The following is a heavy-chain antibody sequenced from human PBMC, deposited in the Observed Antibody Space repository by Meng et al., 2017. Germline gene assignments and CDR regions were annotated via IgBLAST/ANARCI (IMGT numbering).Heavy chain of an antibody. V-gene: IGHV3-33*01. CDR1: GFTFSSYG. CDR2: IWYDGSNK. J-gene: IGHJ4*02. D-gene: IGHD4-23*01. Sequence: GESLKISCAASGFTFSSYGMHWVRQAPGKGLEWVAVIWYDGSNKYYADSVKGRFTISRDNSKNTLYLQMNSLRAEDTAVYYCAREPGGAYGGNSYYFDYWGQGTLVTVSS. CDR3: AREPGGAYGGNSYYFDY.